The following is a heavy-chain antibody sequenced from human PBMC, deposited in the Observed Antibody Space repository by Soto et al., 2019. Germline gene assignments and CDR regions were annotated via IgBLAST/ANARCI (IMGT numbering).Heavy chain of an antibody. D-gene: IGHD6-25*01. CDR1: GGSISSYY. CDR3: ARGGSSAWHNWFDP. Sequence: PSETLSLTCTVSGGSISSYYWSWIRQPAGKGLEWIGRIYTSGSTNYNPSLKSRVTISVDTSKNQFSLKLSSVTAADTAVYYCARGGSSAWHNWFDPWGQGALVTVSS. V-gene: IGHV4-4*07. CDR2: IYTSGST. J-gene: IGHJ5*02.